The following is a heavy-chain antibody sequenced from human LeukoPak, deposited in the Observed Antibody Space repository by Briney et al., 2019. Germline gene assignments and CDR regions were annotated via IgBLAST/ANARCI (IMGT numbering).Heavy chain of an antibody. D-gene: IGHD6-19*01. CDR2: IYHSGST. Sequence: SETLSLTCTVSGGSISTYYWSWIRQPPGKGLEWIGYIYHSGSTKYNPSLKSRVTMSVDTSKNQFSLKLSSVTAADTAVYYCATLAVAGKNNWFDPWGQGTLVTVSS. CDR3: ATLAVAGKNNWFDP. V-gene: IGHV4-59*01. CDR1: GGSISTYY. J-gene: IGHJ5*02.